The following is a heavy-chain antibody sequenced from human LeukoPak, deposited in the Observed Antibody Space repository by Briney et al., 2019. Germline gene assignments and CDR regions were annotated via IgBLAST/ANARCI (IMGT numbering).Heavy chain of an antibody. CDR3: AKDRNWIEYYFDY. Sequence: PGGSLRLSCAASGFTFSSDAMSWVRQAPGKGLEWVSVISGSGGSTYYADSVKGRFTISRDNSKNSLFLQMNSLRAEDTAVYYCAKDRNWIEYYFDYWGQGTLVTVSS. CDR2: ISGSGGST. D-gene: IGHD1-20*01. J-gene: IGHJ4*02. CDR1: GFTFSSDA. V-gene: IGHV3-23*01.